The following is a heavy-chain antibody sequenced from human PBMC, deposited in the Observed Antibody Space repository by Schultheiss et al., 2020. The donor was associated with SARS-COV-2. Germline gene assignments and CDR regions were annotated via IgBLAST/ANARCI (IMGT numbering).Heavy chain of an antibody. Sequence: ASVKVSCKASGYTFTSYGISWVRQAPGQGLEWMGWISAYNGNTNYAQKLQGRVTMTTDTSTSTAYMELRSPRSDDTAVYYCARDLGRVAANWFDPWGQGTLVTVSS. J-gene: IGHJ5*02. CDR3: ARDLGRVAANWFDP. V-gene: IGHV1-18*01. CDR2: ISAYNGNT. D-gene: IGHD6-19*01. CDR1: GYTFTSYG.